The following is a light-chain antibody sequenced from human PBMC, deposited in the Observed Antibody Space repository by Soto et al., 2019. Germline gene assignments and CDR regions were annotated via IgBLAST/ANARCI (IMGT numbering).Light chain of an antibody. Sequence: QSALTQPASVSGSPGQSITISCTGTSSDVGGYNYVSWYQQHPGKAPKLMIYDVSNRPSGVSNRFSGSKSGNTASLTISGLQAEDEADYYCSSYTSSNIDYVFGTGTKVTVL. CDR1: SSDVGGYNY. J-gene: IGLJ1*01. V-gene: IGLV2-14*01. CDR3: SSYTSSNIDYV. CDR2: DVS.